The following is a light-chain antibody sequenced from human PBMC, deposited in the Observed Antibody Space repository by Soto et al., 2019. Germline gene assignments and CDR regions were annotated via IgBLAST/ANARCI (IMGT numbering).Light chain of an antibody. Sequence: HSVLTQPPSVSAAPGQKVTISCSGSSSNIGNNYVSWYQQLPGTAPKLLIYENNKRPSGIPDRFSGSKSGTSATLGITGLQTGDEADYYCGTWDSSLSAVVFGGGTQRTVL. CDR1: SSNIGNNY. CDR2: ENN. V-gene: IGLV1-51*02. CDR3: GTWDSSLSAVV. J-gene: IGLJ2*01.